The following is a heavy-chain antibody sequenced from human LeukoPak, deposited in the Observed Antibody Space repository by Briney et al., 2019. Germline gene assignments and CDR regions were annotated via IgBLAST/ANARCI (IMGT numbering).Heavy chain of an antibody. CDR3: ANENYYGSGSYADH. CDR1: GFTFNNYG. Sequence: GGSLRLSCAASGFTFNNYGMHWVRQAPGKGLEWVAIILYDGSNTYYADSVKGRFTISRDNSKNTLYLQMNSLRAEDTAVYYCANENYYGSGSYADHWGQGTLVTVSS. J-gene: IGHJ4*02. D-gene: IGHD3-10*01. CDR2: ILYDGSNT. V-gene: IGHV3-30*18.